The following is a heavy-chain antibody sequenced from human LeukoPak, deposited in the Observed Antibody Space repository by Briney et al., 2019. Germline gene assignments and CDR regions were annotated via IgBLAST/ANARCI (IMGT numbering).Heavy chain of an antibody. Sequence: ASVKVSCKASGYTFTSYDINWVQQATGQGLEWMGWMNPNSGNTGYAQKFQGRVTMTRNTSISTAYMELSSLRSEDTAVYYCARGTYDYVWGSYRSGDYWGQGTLVTVSS. D-gene: IGHD3-16*02. CDR3: ARGTYDYVWGSYRSGDY. J-gene: IGHJ4*02. CDR1: GYTFTSYD. CDR2: MNPNSGNT. V-gene: IGHV1-8*01.